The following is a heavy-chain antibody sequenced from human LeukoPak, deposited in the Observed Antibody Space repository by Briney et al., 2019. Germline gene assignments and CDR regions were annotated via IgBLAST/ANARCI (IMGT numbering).Heavy chain of an antibody. CDR2: IYTSGST. CDR3: ARDRYCSSTSCYSWFDP. V-gene: IGHV4-4*07. D-gene: IGHD2-2*02. J-gene: IGHJ5*02. Sequence: SETLSLTCTVSGGSISRYYWSWIRQPAGKGLEWIGRIYTSGSTNYNPSLKSRVTMSVDTSKNQFSLKLSSVTAADTAVYYCARDRYCSSTSCYSWFDPWGQGTLVTVSS. CDR1: GGSISRYY.